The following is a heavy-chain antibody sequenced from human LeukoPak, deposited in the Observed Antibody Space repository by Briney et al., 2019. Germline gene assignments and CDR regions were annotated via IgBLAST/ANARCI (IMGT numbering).Heavy chain of an antibody. Sequence: SETLSLICAVYGGPFSGYYWIWIRQPPEKGLEWIGEINQSGSTKYNPSLKSRVTISVDTTKNQFSLKLSSVTAADTAVYYCARGAVSGDHYYGLDVWGQGNTVTVSS. J-gene: IGHJ6*02. CDR2: INQSGST. V-gene: IGHV4-34*01. D-gene: IGHD2-21*01. CDR1: GGPFSGYY. CDR3: ARGAVSGDHYYGLDV.